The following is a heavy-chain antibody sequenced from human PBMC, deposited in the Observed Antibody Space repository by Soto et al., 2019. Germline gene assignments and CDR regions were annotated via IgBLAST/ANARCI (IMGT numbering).Heavy chain of an antibody. CDR2: IYSGGST. J-gene: IGHJ4*02. CDR3: ARGNSGSYLLDY. CDR1: GFTVSSNY. V-gene: IGHV3-66*01. D-gene: IGHD1-26*01. Sequence: EVQLVESGGGLVQPGGSLRISCAASGFTVSSNYMSWVRQAPGKGLEWVSVIYSGGSTYYADSVKGRFTISRDNSKNKLYLQMNSLRDEDTAVYYCARGNSGSYLLDYWGQGTLVTVSS.